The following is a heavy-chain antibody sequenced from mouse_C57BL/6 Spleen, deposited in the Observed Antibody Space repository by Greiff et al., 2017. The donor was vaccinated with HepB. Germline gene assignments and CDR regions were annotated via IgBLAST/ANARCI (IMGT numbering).Heavy chain of an antibody. Sequence: VQLQQSGAELVRPGASVKLSCKASGYTFTDYYINWVKQRPGQGLEWIARIYPGSGNTYYNEKFKGKATLTAEKSSSTAYMQLSSLTSEDSAVYFCARGDYRMDVWGTGTTVTVSS. V-gene: IGHV1-76*01. CDR2: IYPGSGNT. CDR1: GYTFTDYY. J-gene: IGHJ1*03. D-gene: IGHD2-12*01. CDR3: ARGDYRMDV.